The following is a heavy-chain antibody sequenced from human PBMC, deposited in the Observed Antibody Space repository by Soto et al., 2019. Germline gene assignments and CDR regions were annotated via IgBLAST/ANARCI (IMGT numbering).Heavy chain of an antibody. CDR2: INHSGST. V-gene: IGHV4-34*01. CDR3: ARGLIAVAGMKAWFDP. J-gene: IGHJ5*02. D-gene: IGHD6-19*01. CDR1: GGSFSGYY. Sequence: PSETLSLTCAVYGGSFSGYYWSWIRQPPGKGLEWIGEINHSGSTNYNPSLKSRVTISVDTSKNQFSLKLSSVTAADTAVYYCARGLIAVAGMKAWFDPWGQGTLVT.